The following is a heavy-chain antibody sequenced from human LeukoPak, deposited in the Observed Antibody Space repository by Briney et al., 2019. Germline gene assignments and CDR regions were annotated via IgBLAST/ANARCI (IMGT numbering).Heavy chain of an antibody. Sequence: GESLQISCQGSGYSINNYWIAWVRQMPGKGLEWMGIIYPADSDIRYSPSFQGQVTISADKSISTAYLQWNSLKASDTAMYYCARQEYCSGASCYTWFDPWGQGTLVTVSS. CDR2: IYPADSDI. V-gene: IGHV5-51*01. J-gene: IGHJ5*02. D-gene: IGHD2-15*01. CDR1: GYSINNYW. CDR3: ARQEYCSGASCYTWFDP.